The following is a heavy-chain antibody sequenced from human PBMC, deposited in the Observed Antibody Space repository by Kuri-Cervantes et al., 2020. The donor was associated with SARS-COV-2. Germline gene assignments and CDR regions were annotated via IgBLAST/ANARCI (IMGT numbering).Heavy chain of an antibody. J-gene: IGHJ3*02. D-gene: IGHD3-22*01. CDR3: AREFRSFTMIVADAFDI. CDR2: IRYDGSNK. Sequence: GESLKISCAASGFTFSSYGMHWVRQAPGKGLEWVAFIRYDGSNKYYADSVKGRFTISRDNSKNTLYLQMNSLRVEDTAVYYCAREFRSFTMIVADAFDIWGQGTMVTVSS. CDR1: GFTFSSYG. V-gene: IGHV3-30*02.